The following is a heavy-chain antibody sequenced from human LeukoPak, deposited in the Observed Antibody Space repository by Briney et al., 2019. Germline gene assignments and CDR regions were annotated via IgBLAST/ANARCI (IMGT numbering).Heavy chain of an antibody. Sequence: PSETLSLTCAVSGGSISSGGYSWSWIRQPPGKGLEWIGYIYHSGSTYYNPSLKSRVTISVDRSKNQFSLKLSSVTAADTAVYYCARIGSGTGSYRRDAFEDWGQGTMVTVSS. CDR1: GGSISSGGYS. J-gene: IGHJ3*01. V-gene: IGHV4-30-2*01. D-gene: IGHD3-16*02. CDR3: ARIGSGTGSYRRDAFED. CDR2: IYHSGST.